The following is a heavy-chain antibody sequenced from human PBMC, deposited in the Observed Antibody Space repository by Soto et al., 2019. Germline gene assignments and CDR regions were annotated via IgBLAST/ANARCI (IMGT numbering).Heavy chain of an antibody. D-gene: IGHD2-2*01. CDR2: IYYSGST. CDR3: ARHIVESDAPYYIDV. J-gene: IGHJ6*03. V-gene: IGHV4-39*01. Sequence: LSLTCTVSGGSISSSSYYWGWIRQPPGKGLEWSGSIYYSGSTYYNPSLKSRVTISIDTSKNQFSMKLSSMTAADTAVYYYARHIVESDAPYYIDVWGKGTTVTVSS. CDR1: GGSISSSSYY.